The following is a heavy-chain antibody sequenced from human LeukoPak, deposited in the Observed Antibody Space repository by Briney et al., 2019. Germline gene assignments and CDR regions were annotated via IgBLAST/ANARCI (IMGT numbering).Heavy chain of an antibody. CDR1: GYNFTIYW. CDR2: IYPGDSDT. D-gene: IGHD5-12*01. V-gene: IGHV5-51*01. Sequence: GESLKISCKGSGYNFTIYWIGWVRQMPGKGLEWMGIIYPGDSDTRYSPSFQGQVTISADKSISTAYLQWSSLKASDTAMYYCARLAFRGYSGYDYSDAFDIWGQGTMVTVSS. CDR3: ARLAFRGYSGYDYSDAFDI. J-gene: IGHJ3*02.